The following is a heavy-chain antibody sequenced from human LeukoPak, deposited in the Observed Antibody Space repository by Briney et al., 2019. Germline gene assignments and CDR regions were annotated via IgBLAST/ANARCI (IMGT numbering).Heavy chain of an antibody. J-gene: IGHJ4*02. D-gene: IGHD6-19*01. CDR3: AKGAVADTAGYFDY. V-gene: IGHV3-23*01. CDR2: ISESGGST. CDR1: GFTFSNYA. Sequence: GGSLTLTCAAAGFTFSNYAMNWVRQDPGKGLEWVSVISESGGSTYYADSVKGRFTISRDNSKNTLYLQMNSLRAEDTAVYYCAKGAVADTAGYFDYCGRGTLVTVSS.